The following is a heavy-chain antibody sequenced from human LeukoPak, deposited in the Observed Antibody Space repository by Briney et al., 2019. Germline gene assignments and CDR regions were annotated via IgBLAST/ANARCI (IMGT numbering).Heavy chain of an antibody. CDR1: GFLVCSNY. D-gene: IGHD1-1*01. J-gene: IGHJ4*02. CDR3: ARGGTGTQDFDS. CDR2: IHSCGRA. V-gene: IGHV3-53*01. Sequence: HPGGSLILSWGASGFLVCSNYMRWVRQARGRGLGWVSAIHSCGRAYYADSVEGRFTISRDDSKNTVHLQMNSLRAEDTAVYYCARGGTGTQDFDSWGQGTLVTVSS.